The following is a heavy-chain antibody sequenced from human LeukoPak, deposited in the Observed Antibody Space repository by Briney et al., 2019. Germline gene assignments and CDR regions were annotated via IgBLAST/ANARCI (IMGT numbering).Heavy chain of an antibody. J-gene: IGHJ5*02. CDR1: GFTFSGYS. V-gene: IGHV3-48*02. CDR2: ISSDSSTI. CDR3: AREGYGSGSWREWFDP. Sequence: GGSLRLSCAASGFTFSGYSMNWVRQAPGKGLEWISYISSDSSTIYYADSVKGRFIISRDNAKKSLYLQMNSLRDEDTAVYYCAREGYGSGSWREWFDPWGQGTLVTVSS. D-gene: IGHD3-10*01.